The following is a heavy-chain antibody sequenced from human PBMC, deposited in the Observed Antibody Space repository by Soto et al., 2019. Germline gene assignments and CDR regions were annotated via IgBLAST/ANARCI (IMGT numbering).Heavy chain of an antibody. CDR1: GFTFSSYG. J-gene: IGHJ4*02. CDR3: ARDYCSGGSCRFDY. D-gene: IGHD2-15*01. CDR2: IWYDGSNK. V-gene: IGHV3-33*01. Sequence: GGSLRLSCAVSGFTFSSYGMHWVRQAPGKGLEWVAVIWYDGSNKYYADSVKGRFTISRDNSKNTLYLQMNSLRAEDTAVYYCARDYCSGGSCRFDYWGQGTLVTVSS.